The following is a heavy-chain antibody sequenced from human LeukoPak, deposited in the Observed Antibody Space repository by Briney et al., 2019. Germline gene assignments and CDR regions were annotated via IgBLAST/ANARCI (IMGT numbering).Heavy chain of an antibody. D-gene: IGHD6-19*01. CDR1: GGSFSGYY. CDR3: ARDSRIAMAGYYYFDY. Sequence: SETLSLTCAVYGGSFSGYYWSWIRQPPGKGLEWIGEINHSGSTNYNPSLKSRVTISVDTSKNQFSLKLSSVTAADTAVYSCARDSRIAMAGYYYFDYWGQGTLVTVSS. CDR2: INHSGST. J-gene: IGHJ4*02. V-gene: IGHV4-34*01.